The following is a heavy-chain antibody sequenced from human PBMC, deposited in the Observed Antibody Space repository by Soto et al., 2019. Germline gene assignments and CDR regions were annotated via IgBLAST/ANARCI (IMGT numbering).Heavy chain of an antibody. CDR1: GGSFSGYY. D-gene: IGHD2-8*02. Sequence: QVQLQQWGAGLLKPSETLSLTCAVYGGSFSGYYWTWIRQPPGTGLEWIGEINHSGSTNYNPSLKSRVNRSVYAAKNQVALKLTSVTAADTAVYYCARDKITGLFDYWGQGTLVTGSS. CDR2: INHSGST. CDR3: ARDKITGLFDY. J-gene: IGHJ4*02. V-gene: IGHV4-34*01.